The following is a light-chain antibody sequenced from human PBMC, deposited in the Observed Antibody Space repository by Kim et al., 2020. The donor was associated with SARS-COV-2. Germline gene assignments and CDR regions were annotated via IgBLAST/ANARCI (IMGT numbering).Light chain of an antibody. CDR3: QKCDSAPWT. Sequence: ASEGDRVTITCRRRQDISNYLAWCQLKPGKAPKLLIYAASALQPGVPSRFSGSGSGTDFTLTVTSLQPEDVATYYCQKCDSAPWTFGQGTKVDIK. CDR2: AAS. CDR1: QDISNY. V-gene: IGKV1-27*01. J-gene: IGKJ1*01.